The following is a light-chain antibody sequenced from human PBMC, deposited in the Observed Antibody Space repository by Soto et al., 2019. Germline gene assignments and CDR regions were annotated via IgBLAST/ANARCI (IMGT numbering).Light chain of an antibody. CDR2: SDD. J-gene: IGLJ3*02. V-gene: IGLV1-44*01. CDR1: SSNIGSNT. Sequence: QSVLTQPPSASGTPGQRVTISCSGSSSNIGSNTVNWYQRLPGAAPKVLIYSDDQRPSRVPDRFSGSKSGTSASLAISGLQSEDGADYYCAAWDDILGGPVFGGGTKVTVL. CDR3: AAWDDILGGPV.